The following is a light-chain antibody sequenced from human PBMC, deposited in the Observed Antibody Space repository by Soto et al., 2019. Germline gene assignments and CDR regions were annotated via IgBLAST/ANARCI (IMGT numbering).Light chain of an antibody. J-gene: IGKJ1*01. CDR1: QSIISL. V-gene: IGKV1-5*01. Sequence: DIQMTQSPSTLSASVGDRVTITCRASQSIISLLAWYQQKPGKAPKLLIYDASSLESGVPSRFSGSGSWTEFTLTISSLQPDDFATYYCQQYNSYSLTFGQGTKVDIK. CDR2: DAS. CDR3: QQYNSYSLT.